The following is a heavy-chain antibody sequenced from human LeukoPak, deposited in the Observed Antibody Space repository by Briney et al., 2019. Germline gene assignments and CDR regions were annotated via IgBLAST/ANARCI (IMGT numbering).Heavy chain of an antibody. J-gene: IGHJ4*02. CDR3: SRHKLEREMTDH. D-gene: IGHD6-25*01. Sequence: GDSLKISCKTSEYSFTTYWIGWVRQMSGKGLEWMGIINPGDSETRYNPSFQGQVTISVDKSINTAYLQWSRLKASDTAMYFCSRHKLEREMTDHWGQGTLVTVSS. CDR1: EYSFTTYW. CDR2: INPGDSET. V-gene: IGHV5-51*01.